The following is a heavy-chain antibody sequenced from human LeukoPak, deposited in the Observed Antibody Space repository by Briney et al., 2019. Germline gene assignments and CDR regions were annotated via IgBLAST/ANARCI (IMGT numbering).Heavy chain of an antibody. CDR1: GXAFSSYW. D-gene: IGHD5-18*01. Sequence: PGGSLRLSCAASGXAFSSYWMSWVRQAPGKGLEWVANIKQDGSEKYYVDSVKGRFTISRDNAKKSLYLQMNSLRAEDTAVYYCARDGYEGRDYWGQGTLVTVSS. J-gene: IGHJ4*02. CDR3: ARDGYEGRDY. CDR2: IKQDGSEK. V-gene: IGHV3-7*04.